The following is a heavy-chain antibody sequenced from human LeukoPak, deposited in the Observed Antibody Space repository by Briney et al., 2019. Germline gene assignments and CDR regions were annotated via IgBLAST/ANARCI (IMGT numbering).Heavy chain of an antibody. Sequence: SETLSLTCTDSSGSISSYYWSWIRQPPGKGLEWIGYIYYSGSTNYNPSLKSRVTISVDTSKNQFSLKLSSVTAADTAVYYCARRGGDYIRGYYGMDVWGQGTTVTVSS. CDR1: SGSISSYY. D-gene: IGHD4-17*01. CDR2: IYYSGST. CDR3: ARRGGDYIRGYYGMDV. V-gene: IGHV4-59*01. J-gene: IGHJ6*02.